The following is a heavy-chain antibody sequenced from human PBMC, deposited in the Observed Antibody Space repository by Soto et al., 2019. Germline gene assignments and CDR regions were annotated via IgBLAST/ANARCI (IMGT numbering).Heavy chain of an antibody. V-gene: IGHV5-10-1*01. D-gene: IGHD6-13*01. CDR3: ARLQAAAGDNDITFDD. CDR1: GYSFTSYW. CDR2: IDPSDSYT. Sequence: EVQLVQSGAEVTKPGESLRISCKGSGYSFTSYWISWVRQMPGKGLEWMGRIDPSDSYTNYGPSFQGHVTISADKSISTADLQGSSLKAPDTAMYYCARLQAAAGDNDITFDDWGQGTLVTVSS. J-gene: IGHJ4*02.